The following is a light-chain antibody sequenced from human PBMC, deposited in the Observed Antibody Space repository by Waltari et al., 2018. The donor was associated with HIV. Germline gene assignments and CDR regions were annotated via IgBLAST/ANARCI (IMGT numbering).Light chain of an antibody. Sequence: DIQMTQSPSTLSASVGDRVTITCRASPSISSWLAWYQQKPGKAPKLLIYKASDLESGVPSRFSGSGSGTEFTLTINSLQPDDFATYYCQQYNSYPVTFGQGTKLEIK. CDR3: QQYNSYPVT. V-gene: IGKV1-5*03. CDR2: KAS. J-gene: IGKJ2*01. CDR1: PSISSW.